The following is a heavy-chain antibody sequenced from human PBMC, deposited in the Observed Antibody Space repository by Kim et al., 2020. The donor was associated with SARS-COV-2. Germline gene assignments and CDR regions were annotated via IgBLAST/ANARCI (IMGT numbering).Heavy chain of an antibody. Sequence: GGSLRLSCAASGFTFSSYAMHWVRQAPGKGLEWVAVISYDGSNKYYADSVKGRFTISRDNSKNTLYLQMNSLRAEDTAVYYCARGEHYYDSSGYYYYYYGVVVWGPRTTVTVSS. V-gene: IGHV3-30*04. J-gene: IGHJ6*02. CDR2: ISYDGSNK. CDR1: GFTFSSYA. CDR3: ARGEHYYDSSGYYYYYYGVVV. D-gene: IGHD3-22*01.